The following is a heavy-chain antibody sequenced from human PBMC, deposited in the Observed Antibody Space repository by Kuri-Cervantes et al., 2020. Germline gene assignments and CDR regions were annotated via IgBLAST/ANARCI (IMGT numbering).Heavy chain of an antibody. J-gene: IGHJ4*02. Sequence: ASVKVSCKASGYTFTGYYMHWVRQAPGQGLEWMGWINPNSGGTNYAQKFQGWVTMTRDTSISTAYMELSRLRSDDTAVYYCATPGVYGGRIGYFDYWGQGTLVTVSS. CDR1: GYTFTGYY. CDR2: INPNSGGT. D-gene: IGHD5/OR15-5a*01. CDR3: ATPGVYGGRIGYFDY. V-gene: IGHV1-2*04.